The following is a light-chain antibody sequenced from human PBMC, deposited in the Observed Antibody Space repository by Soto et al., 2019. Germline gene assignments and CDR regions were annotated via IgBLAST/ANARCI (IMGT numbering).Light chain of an antibody. CDR2: GAS. Sequence: EIGMSKYPSTLSVSPGERATLSCRASQSVSSNFAWYQQKPGQAPRLLLYGASTRATGIPARFSGSGSGTAFTPTISSRQSEDFAVYYCQQYNNRPPWTFGQGTKVDI. V-gene: IGKV3-15*01. CDR3: QQYNNRPPWT. CDR1: QSVSSN. J-gene: IGKJ1*01.